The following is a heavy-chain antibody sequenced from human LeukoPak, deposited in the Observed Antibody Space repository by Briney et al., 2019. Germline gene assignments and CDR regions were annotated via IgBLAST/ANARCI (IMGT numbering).Heavy chain of an antibody. CDR3: ARDLLPHSSSWLVLSYYYYGMDV. CDR1: GFTFSSYE. Sequence: GGSLRLSCAASGFTFSSYEMNWVRQAPGKGLEWVSYISSSGSTIYYADSVKGRFTISGDNAKNSLYLQMNSLRAEDTAVYYCARDLLPHSSSWLVLSYYYYGMDVWGQGTTVTVSS. CDR2: ISSSGSTI. D-gene: IGHD6-13*01. J-gene: IGHJ6*02. V-gene: IGHV3-48*03.